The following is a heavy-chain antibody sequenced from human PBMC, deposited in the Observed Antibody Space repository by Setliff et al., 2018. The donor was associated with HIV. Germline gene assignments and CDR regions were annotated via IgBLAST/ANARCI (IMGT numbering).Heavy chain of an antibody. J-gene: IGHJ2*01. V-gene: IGHV4-38-2*02. CDR2: IYHSGST. CDR3: AREHYYDSRGYIYWYFDL. CDR1: GYSINSGYY. Sequence: SETLSLTCAVSGYSINSGYYWGWIRQPPGKGLEWIGSIYHSGSTYYNPSLKSRVTISVDTSKNQFSLKLSSVTAADTAVYYCAREHYYDSRGYIYWYFDLWGRGTLVTVSS. D-gene: IGHD3-22*01.